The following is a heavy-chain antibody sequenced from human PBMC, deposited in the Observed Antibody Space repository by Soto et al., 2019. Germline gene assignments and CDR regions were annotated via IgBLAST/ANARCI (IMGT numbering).Heavy chain of an antibody. CDR1: GFTFSSYG. Sequence: GGSLRLSCAASGFTFSSYGMHWVRQAPGKGLEWVAVIWYDGSNKYYADSVKGRFTISRDNSKNTLYLQMNSLRAEDTAVYYCARDGITMVRGVIPVKAFYYMDVWGKGTTVTVSS. D-gene: IGHD3-10*01. V-gene: IGHV3-33*01. J-gene: IGHJ6*03. CDR3: ARDGITMVRGVIPVKAFYYMDV. CDR2: IWYDGSNK.